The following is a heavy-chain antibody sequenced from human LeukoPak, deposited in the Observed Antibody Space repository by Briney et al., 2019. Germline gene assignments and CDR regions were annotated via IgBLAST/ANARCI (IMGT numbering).Heavy chain of an antibody. D-gene: IGHD3-22*01. CDR1: GFTFSAYE. Sequence: GGSLRLSCAASGFTFSAYEMNWVRQAPGKGLEWLSYIGTSGITRYYADSVKGRFTISRDNAKDSLYLQMNSLRAEDTAVYYCAREGYDSSGRMLRGDYWGQGTLVTVSS. J-gene: IGHJ4*02. V-gene: IGHV3-48*03. CDR3: AREGYDSSGRMLRGDY. CDR2: IGTSGITR.